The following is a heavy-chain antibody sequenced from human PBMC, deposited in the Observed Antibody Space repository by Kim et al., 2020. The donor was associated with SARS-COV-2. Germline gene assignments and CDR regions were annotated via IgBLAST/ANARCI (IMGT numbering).Heavy chain of an antibody. CDR3: ARAPSGTLTPYYFDY. V-gene: IGHV5-51*01. J-gene: IGHJ4*02. Sequence: SPSFRGQVTISADWSSTTAYLQWSSLKASDTAVYYCARAPSGTLTPYYFDYWGQGTLVTVSS. D-gene: IGHD3-10*01.